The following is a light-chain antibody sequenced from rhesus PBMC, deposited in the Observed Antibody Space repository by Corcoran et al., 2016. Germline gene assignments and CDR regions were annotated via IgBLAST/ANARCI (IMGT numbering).Light chain of an antibody. CDR3: EAWDNFLNSHL. J-gene: IGLJ6*01. CDR2: IND. CDR1: NSNIRGNA. V-gene: IGLV1-77*02. Sequence: QSVLTQPPSVSGAPGQSVAISCSGDNSNIRGNAVHWYQHLSGKAPKLLIHINDQTRAGVPDRFSASKSGTSASLVISGLQSEDEAHYYCEAWDNFLNSHLFGSGTKLTVL.